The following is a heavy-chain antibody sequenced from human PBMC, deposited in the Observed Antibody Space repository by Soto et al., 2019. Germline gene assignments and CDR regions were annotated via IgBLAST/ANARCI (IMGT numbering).Heavy chain of an antibody. CDR1: GFTFSSYA. V-gene: IGHV3-23*01. CDR2: ISGSGGST. CDR3: AKSNGLAARRYYYYGMDV. D-gene: IGHD6-6*01. Sequence: EVQLLESGGGLVQPGGSLRLSCAASGFTFSSYAMSWVRQAPGKGLEWVSAISGSGGSTYYADSVKGRFTISRDNSKNTLYLQMNSLRAEDTAVYYCAKSNGLAARRYYYYGMDVWGQGTTVTVSS. J-gene: IGHJ6*02.